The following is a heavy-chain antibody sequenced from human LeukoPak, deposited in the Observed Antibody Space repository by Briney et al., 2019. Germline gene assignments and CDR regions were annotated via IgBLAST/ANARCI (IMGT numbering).Heavy chain of an antibody. CDR2: ISSSSSYI. CDR1: GFTFSSYS. CDR3: AELGITMIGGV. V-gene: IGHV3-21*01. D-gene: IGHD3-10*02. J-gene: IGHJ6*04. Sequence: PGGSLSLSCAASGFTFSSYSMNWGRQAPGKGLEWVSSISSSSSYIYYADSVKGRFNLSRDNAKNSLYFQRNSLRGEDTAVYYCAELGITMIGGVWGKGTTVTISS.